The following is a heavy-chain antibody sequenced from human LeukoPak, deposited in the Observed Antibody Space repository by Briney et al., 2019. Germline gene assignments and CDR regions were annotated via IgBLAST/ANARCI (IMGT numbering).Heavy chain of an antibody. CDR1: GGSMSPYY. CDR3: ARASYYDSSGNPFDY. J-gene: IGHJ4*02. Sequence: SETLSLTCTVSGGSMSPYYWSWIRQPPGKGLEWIGYIYYSGSTNYNPSLKSRVTISVDTSKNQFSLKLSSVTAADTAVYYCARASYYDSSGNPFDYWGQGTLVTVSS. D-gene: IGHD3-22*01. V-gene: IGHV4-59*01. CDR2: IYYSGST.